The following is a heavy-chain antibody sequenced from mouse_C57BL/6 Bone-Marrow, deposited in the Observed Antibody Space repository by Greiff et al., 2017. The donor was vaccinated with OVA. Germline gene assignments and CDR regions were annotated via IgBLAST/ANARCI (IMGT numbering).Heavy chain of an antibody. CDR1: GFNIKDDY. CDR3: TDDGDYYAMDY. D-gene: IGHD1-1*02. V-gene: IGHV14-4*01. J-gene: IGHJ4*01. Sequence: EVKLVESGAELVRPGASVKLSCTASGFNIKDDYMHWVKQRPEQGLEWIGWIDPENGDTEYASKFQGKATITADTSSNTAYLQLSSLTSEDTAVYYCTDDGDYYAMDYWGQGTSVTVSS. CDR2: IDPENGDT.